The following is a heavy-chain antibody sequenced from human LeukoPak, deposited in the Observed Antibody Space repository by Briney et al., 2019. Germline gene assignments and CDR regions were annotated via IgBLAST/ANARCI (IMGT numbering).Heavy chain of an antibody. Sequence: ASVKVSCKTSGYTFTTYHINWVRQATGQGLEWLGWMNPYSGDRGYAQKFQGRLSITSDTSISTAYMELGSLTSDDTAVYFCARTTSLTASGYDYWGQGTLVTVSS. CDR3: ARTTSLTASGYDY. D-gene: IGHD4-17*01. V-gene: IGHV1-8*03. J-gene: IGHJ4*02. CDR1: GYTFTTYH. CDR2: MNPYSGDR.